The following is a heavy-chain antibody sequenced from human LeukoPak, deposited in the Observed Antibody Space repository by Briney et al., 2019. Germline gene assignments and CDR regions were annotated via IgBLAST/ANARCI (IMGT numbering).Heavy chain of an antibody. V-gene: IGHV4-4*07. D-gene: IGHD5-24*01. CDR2: IQTTGST. CDR1: GGSVTSKH. J-gene: IGHJ4*02. CDR3: AGQPRMASYFDF. Sequence: TSSETLSLTCTVSGGSVTSKHWSWIRQPAGKGLEWIGRIQTTGSTNYNPTLESRVTMSVDTSKNQLSLRLTSVTAADTAIFYCAGQPRMASYFDFWGQGILVTVSS.